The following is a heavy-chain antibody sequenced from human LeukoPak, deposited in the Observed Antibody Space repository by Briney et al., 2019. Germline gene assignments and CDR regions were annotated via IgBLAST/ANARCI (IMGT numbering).Heavy chain of an antibody. CDR2: IKQDGSEK. V-gene: IGHV3-7*03. Sequence: GGSLRLSCAASGFTFSSYWMSWVRQAPGKGLEWVANIKQDGSEKYYVDSVKGRFTISRDNSKNTLYLQMNSLRAEDTAVYYCARSKLRGYSYAADAFDIWGQGTMVTVSS. D-gene: IGHD5-18*01. CDR1: GFTFSSYW. CDR3: ARSKLRGYSYAADAFDI. J-gene: IGHJ3*02.